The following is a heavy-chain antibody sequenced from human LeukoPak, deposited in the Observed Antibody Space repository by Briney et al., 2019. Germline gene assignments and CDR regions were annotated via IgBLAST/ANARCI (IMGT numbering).Heavy chain of an antibody. CDR2: ISVYKGTT. CDR3: VKDFFRSGTEDF. Sequence: AAVKVSCKASGYTFSNYGVSWVRQAPGQGLGWVGWISVYKGTTKFAQTFQGRVTLTTDTSTSTAYMEQRSLTTDDTAVYYCVKDFFRSGTEDFWGQGTLVTVSS. D-gene: IGHD1-14*01. V-gene: IGHV1-18*01. CDR1: GYTFSNYG. J-gene: IGHJ4*02.